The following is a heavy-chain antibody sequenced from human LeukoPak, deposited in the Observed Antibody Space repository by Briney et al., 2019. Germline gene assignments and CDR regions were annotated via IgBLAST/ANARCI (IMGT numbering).Heavy chain of an antibody. CDR3: VKARGVVIRFPLEY. J-gene: IGHJ4*02. CDR1: GFTFSSYA. D-gene: IGHD3-3*01. CDR2: ISNHGVTT. Sequence: GGSLRLSCSASGFTFSSYAMHWVRQAPGKGPEYASGISNHGVTTDYADSVKGRFTISRDNPKNTLYLQMRSLRVEDTAVYYCVKARGVVIRFPLEYWGQGTLVTVSS. V-gene: IGHV3-64D*06.